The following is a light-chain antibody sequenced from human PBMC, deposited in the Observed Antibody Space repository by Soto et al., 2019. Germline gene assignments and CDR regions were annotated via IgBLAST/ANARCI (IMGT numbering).Light chain of an antibody. CDR3: QQSYSTRWT. CDR2: GAS. J-gene: IGKJ1*01. CDR1: QSITIY. V-gene: IGKV1-39*01. Sequence: DIQMTQYPNSLSASVGDRVTITCRASQSITIYLNWYQQKPGEAPNLLIFGASTLQSGVPSRFSGSGSGTDFTLTISSLQPEDFATYYCQQSYSTRWTFGQGTKVDIK.